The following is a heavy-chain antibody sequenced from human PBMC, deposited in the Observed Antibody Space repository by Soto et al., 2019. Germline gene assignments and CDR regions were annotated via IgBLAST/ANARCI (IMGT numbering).Heavy chain of an antibody. CDR1: GGSISSYY. D-gene: IGHD1-20*01. J-gene: IGHJ6*02. V-gene: IGHV4-59*01. CDR2: IYYSGST. CDR3: AREGLTGTIGLYYYYGMDV. Sequence: QVQLQESGPGLVKPSETLSLTCTVSGGSISSYYWSWIRQPPGKGHERMGYIYYSGSTNYNPSLKSRVTISVDTSKNQFCLKLSSVTAADTAVYYCAREGLTGTIGLYYYYGMDVWGQGTTVTVSS.